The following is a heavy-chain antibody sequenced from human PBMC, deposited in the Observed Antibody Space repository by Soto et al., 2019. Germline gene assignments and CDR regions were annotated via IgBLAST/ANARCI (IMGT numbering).Heavy chain of an antibody. CDR2: ISSSSSTI. J-gene: IGHJ6*02. Sequence: EVQLVESGGGLVQPGGSLRLSCAASGFTFSSYSMNWVRQAPGKGLEWVSYISSSSSTIYYADSVKGRFTISRDNAKNSLILQINSLRDGDTAVYYCARDLRVGPWELLRGYYGMDVWGQGTTVTVSS. CDR3: ARDLRVGPWELLRGYYGMDV. CDR1: GFTFSSYS. D-gene: IGHD1-26*01. V-gene: IGHV3-48*02.